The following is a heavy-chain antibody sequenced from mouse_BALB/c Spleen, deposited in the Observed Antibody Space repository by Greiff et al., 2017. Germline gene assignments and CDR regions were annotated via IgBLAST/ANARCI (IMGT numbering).Heavy chain of an antibody. D-gene: IGHD2-14*01. J-gene: IGHJ3*01. CDR2: IDPENGDT. V-gene: IGHV14-4*02. Sequence: EVQLQQSGAELVRSGASVKLSCTASGFNIKDYYMHWVKQRPEQGLEWIGWIDPENGDTEYAPKFQGKATMTADTSSNTAYLQLSSLTSEDTAVYYCNEGDYRYDGFAYWGQGTLVTVSA. CDR3: NEGDYRYDGFAY. CDR1: GFNIKDYY.